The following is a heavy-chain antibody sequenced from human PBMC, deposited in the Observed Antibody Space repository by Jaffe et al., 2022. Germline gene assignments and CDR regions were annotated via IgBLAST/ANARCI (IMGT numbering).Heavy chain of an antibody. J-gene: IGHJ4*02. V-gene: IGHV3-21*01. CDR1: GFTFSSYS. Sequence: EVQLVESGGGLVKPGGSLRLSCAASGFTFSSYSMNWVRQAPGKGLEWVSSISSSSSYIYYADSVKGRFTISRDNAKNSLYLQMNSLRAEDTAVYYCARAYAGTTWVFDYWGQGTLVTVSS. CDR3: ARAYAGTTWVFDY. D-gene: IGHD1-1*01. CDR2: ISSSSSYI.